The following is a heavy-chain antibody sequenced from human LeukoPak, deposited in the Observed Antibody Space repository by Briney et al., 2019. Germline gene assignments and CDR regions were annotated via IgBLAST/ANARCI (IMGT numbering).Heavy chain of an antibody. Sequence: GASVKVSCKASGYTFTRYYMHWVRQAPGQGLEWIGIINPSGDSTNNAQKFQGRVTMTRDTSISTAYMELSSLRSEDTAVYYCARGPPYGSGSSLDYWGQGTLVTVSS. CDR3: ARGPPYGSGSSLDY. D-gene: IGHD3-10*01. V-gene: IGHV1-46*01. CDR2: INPSGDST. J-gene: IGHJ4*02. CDR1: GYTFTRYY.